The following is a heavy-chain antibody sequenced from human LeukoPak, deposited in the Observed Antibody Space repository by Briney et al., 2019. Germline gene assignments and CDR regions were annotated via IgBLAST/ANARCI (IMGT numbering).Heavy chain of an antibody. CDR1: GYTFISYS. CDR2: INPSGGST. V-gene: IGHV1-46*01. CDR3: ARDGHMASALYYFDY. J-gene: IGHJ4*02. D-gene: IGHD6-6*01. Sequence: PSVKVSCKASGYTFISYSMHWVRQAPGQGLEWMGIINPSGGSTTYAQKFQGRVTMTRDTSTSTVYMELSSLRSEDTAVYYCARDGHMASALYYFDYWGQGTLVTVSS.